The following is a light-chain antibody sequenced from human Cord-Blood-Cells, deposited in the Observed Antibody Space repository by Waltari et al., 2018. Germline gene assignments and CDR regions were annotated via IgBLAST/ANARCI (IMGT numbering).Light chain of an antibody. CDR3: AAWDDSLNVYV. V-gene: IGLV1-44*01. J-gene: IGLJ1*01. CDR1: SSNIGSNT. Sequence: QSVLTQPPSASGNPGQRVTISCSGSSSNIGSNTVNWYQQLPGMAPKLPIYSNNQRPSRVPDRFSGSNSGTSASLAISGLQSEDEADYYCAAWDDSLNVYVFGTGTKVTVL. CDR2: SNN.